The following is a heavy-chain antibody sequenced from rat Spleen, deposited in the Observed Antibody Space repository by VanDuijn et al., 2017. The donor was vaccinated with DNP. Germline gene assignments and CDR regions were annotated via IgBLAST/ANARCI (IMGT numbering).Heavy chain of an antibody. CDR3: ARLGGQLYLRGYFDF. D-gene: IGHD1-2*01. CDR1: GYSITSSY. J-gene: IGHJ1*01. CDR2: ISYSGTT. Sequence: EVQLQESGPGLVKPSQSLSLTCSVTGYSITSSYRWNWIRKFPGNKMEYIGHISYSGTTNYNPSLKSRFSITRDTSKNQFFLQLNSVTTEDTATYYCARLGGQLYLRGYFDFWGPGTMVTVSS. V-gene: IGHV3-1*01.